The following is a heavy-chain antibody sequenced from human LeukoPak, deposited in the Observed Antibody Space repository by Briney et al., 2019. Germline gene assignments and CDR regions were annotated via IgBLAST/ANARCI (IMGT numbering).Heavy chain of an antibody. CDR3: ARGRADSIYASHYYYYYMDV. CDR1: GWFYICYL. V-gene: IGHV4-34*01. D-gene: IGHD4-11*01. J-gene: IGHJ6*03. Sequence: SWTLPQTRVVYGWFYICYLWNWIRPPPGKGLDWIGDINHSGSTNYNPSLKSRVTISVDTSKNQFSLKLSSVTAADTAVYYCARGRADSIYASHYYYYYMDVWGKGTTVTVS. CDR2: INHSGST.